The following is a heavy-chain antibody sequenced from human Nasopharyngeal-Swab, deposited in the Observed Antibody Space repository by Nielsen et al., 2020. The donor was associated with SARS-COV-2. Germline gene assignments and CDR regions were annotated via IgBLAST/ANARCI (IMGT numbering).Heavy chain of an antibody. CDR2: ISGSGGST. Sequence: GASLKISCAASGFTFSSYAMSWVRQAPGKGLEWVSAISGSGGSTYYADSVKGRFTISRDNSKNTLYLQMNSLRAEDTAVYYCAKDLGWEENYWGQGTLVTVSS. CDR1: GFTFSSYA. J-gene: IGHJ4*02. D-gene: IGHD1-26*01. CDR3: AKDLGWEENY. V-gene: IGHV3-23*01.